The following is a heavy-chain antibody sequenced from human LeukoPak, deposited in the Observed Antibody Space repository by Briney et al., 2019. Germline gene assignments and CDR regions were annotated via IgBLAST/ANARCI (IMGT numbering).Heavy chain of an antibody. Sequence: TGRSLRLSCAASGFTFSTYGMHWVRQAPGKGLEWVAVISYAGSNKYYADSVNGRFTISRDNSKNTLYLQMNSLRAEDTAVYYCAKADCSTTSCYFDPWGQGTLVTVSS. D-gene: IGHD2-2*01. J-gene: IGHJ5*02. V-gene: IGHV3-30*18. CDR3: AKADCSTTSCYFDP. CDR1: GFTFSTYG. CDR2: ISYAGSNK.